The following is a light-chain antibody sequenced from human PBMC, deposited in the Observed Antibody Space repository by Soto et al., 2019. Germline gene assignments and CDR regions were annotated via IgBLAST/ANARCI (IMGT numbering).Light chain of an antibody. CDR2: SAS. CDR3: QQHNHWPS. Sequence: EIVMTQSPATLPVSPGESATLSCRASQSIASNLAWYQQKPGQAPRLLIHSASARATGIPPRFSGSGSGTEFTLNISSLQSEDFAVYYCQQHNHWPSFGQGTNLEIK. CDR1: QSIASN. J-gene: IGKJ2*01. V-gene: IGKV3-15*01.